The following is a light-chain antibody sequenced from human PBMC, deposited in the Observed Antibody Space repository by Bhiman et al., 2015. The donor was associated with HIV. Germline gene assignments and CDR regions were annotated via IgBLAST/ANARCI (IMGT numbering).Light chain of an antibody. CDR3: GTWDNSLSTGGV. J-gene: IGLJ1*01. Sequence: QSALTQPRSVSGSPGQSVTISCTGTSSDVGGYNYVSWYQQHPGKAPKLMIYDVSKRPSGIPDRFSGSKSGTSATLGITGLQTGDEADYYCGTWDNSLSTGGVFGTGTKVTVL. CDR2: DVS. CDR1: SSDVGGYNY. V-gene: IGLV2-11*01.